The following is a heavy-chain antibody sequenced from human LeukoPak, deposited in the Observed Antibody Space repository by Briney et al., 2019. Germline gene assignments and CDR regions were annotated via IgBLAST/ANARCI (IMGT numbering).Heavy chain of an antibody. CDR3: AKHYGSGTYYNYLDY. CDR1: GFTFSRYA. D-gene: IGHD3-10*01. J-gene: IGHJ4*02. Sequence: GGSLRLSCAPSGFTFSRYAMSWVRRAPGRGLEWVSAISSNGGGTFYADSVKGQFTISRDNSQHTLYLQMNSLRAEDTAIYYCAKHYGSGTYYNYLDYWGQGTLVTVSS. CDR2: ISSNGGGT. V-gene: IGHV3-23*01.